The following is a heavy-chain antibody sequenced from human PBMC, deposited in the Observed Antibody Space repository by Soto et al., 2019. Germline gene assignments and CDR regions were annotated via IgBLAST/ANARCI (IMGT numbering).Heavy chain of an antibody. D-gene: IGHD6-19*01. V-gene: IGHV3-15*01. CDR2: IKSKTDGGTT. CDR1: GFTFSSYA. J-gene: IGHJ4*02. Sequence: GGSLRLSCAASGFTFSSYAMSWVRQAPGKGLEWVGRIKSKTDGGTTDYAAPVKGRFTISRDDSKNTLYLQMNSLKTEDTAVYYCTTDRDHSSGCCPVDYWGQGTLVTVSS. CDR3: TTDRDHSSGCCPVDY.